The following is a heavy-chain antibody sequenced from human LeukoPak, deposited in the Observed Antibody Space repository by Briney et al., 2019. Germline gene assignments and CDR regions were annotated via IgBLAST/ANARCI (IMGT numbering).Heavy chain of an antibody. CDR1: GFTFSSYA. J-gene: IGHJ6*02. V-gene: IGHV3-23*01. CDR3: AKDVYCSGGSCYSDHYYYYGMDV. CDR2: ITGSGGST. Sequence: GVSLRLSCAASGFTFSSYAMSWVRQAPGKGLEWVSAITGSGGSTYYADSVKGRFTISRDNSKNTLYLQMNSLRAEDTAVYYCAKDVYCSGGSCYSDHYYYYGMDVWGQGTTVTVSS. D-gene: IGHD2-15*01.